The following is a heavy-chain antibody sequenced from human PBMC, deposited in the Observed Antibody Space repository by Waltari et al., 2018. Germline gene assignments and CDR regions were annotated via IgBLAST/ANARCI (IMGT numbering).Heavy chain of an antibody. J-gene: IGHJ4*02. D-gene: IGHD6-19*01. CDR2: IYYSGST. CDR1: GGSISRGGYY. CDR3: ARYYSSGWYDVAD. Sequence: QVQLQESGPGLVKPSQTLSPTCPVTGGSISRGGYYWRWIRQHPGKGLEWIGYIYYSGSTYYNPSLKSRVTISVDTSKNQFSLKLSSVTAADTAVYYCARYYSSGWYDVADWGQGTLVTVSS. V-gene: IGHV4-31*03.